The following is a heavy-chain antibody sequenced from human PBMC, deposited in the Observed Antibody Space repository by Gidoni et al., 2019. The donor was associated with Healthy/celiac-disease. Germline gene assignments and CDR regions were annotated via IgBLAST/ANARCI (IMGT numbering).Heavy chain of an antibody. D-gene: IGHD2-8*02. CDR1: GFTFSSYS. CDR3: ARDSDLWSRDFDY. J-gene: IGHJ4*02. V-gene: IGHV3-21*01. CDR2: ISSSSSYI. Sequence: EVQLVESGGGLVKPGGSLRLSCAASGFTFSSYSMNWVRQAPGKGLEWVSSISSSSSYIYYADSVKGRFTISRDNAKNSLYLQMNSLRAEDTAVYYCARDSDLWSRDFDYWGQGTLVTVSS.